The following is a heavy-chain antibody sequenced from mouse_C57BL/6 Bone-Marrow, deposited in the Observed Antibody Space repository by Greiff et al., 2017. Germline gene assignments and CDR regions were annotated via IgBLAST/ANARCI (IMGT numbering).Heavy chain of an antibody. CDR1: GYTFTSYS. CDR2: INPSSGYT. CDR3: ARPLYYDYTWFAY. Sequence: QVQLKESGAELARPGASVKMSCKASGYTFTSYSMNWVKQRPGQGLEWIGYINPSSGYTKYNQKFKDKTTLTADKSSSTAYMQLSSLTSEDSAVYYCARPLYYDYTWFAYWGQGTLVTVSA. D-gene: IGHD2-4*01. J-gene: IGHJ3*01. V-gene: IGHV1-4*01.